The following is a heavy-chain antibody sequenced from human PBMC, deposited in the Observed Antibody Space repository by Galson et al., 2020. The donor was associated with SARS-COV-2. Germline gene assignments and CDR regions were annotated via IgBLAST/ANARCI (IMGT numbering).Heavy chain of an antibody. CDR2: ISGSGART. J-gene: IGHJ4*02. D-gene: IGHD6-13*01. CDR1: GFTFSSYA. V-gene: IGHV3-23*01. CDR3: AKDPLFSIAASASFFDF. Sequence: GGSLRLSCAASGFTFSSYAMSWVRLTPGKGLEWVSAISGSGARTYYADSVKGGFTISRDNSKNTLYLQMNSLRPDDTASYYCAKDPLFSIAASASFFDFWGQGTLVSVSS.